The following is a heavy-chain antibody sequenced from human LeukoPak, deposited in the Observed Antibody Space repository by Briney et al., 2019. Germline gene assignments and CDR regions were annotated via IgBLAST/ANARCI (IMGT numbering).Heavy chain of an antibody. CDR1: GFTFSSYG. D-gene: IGHD2-15*01. V-gene: IGHV3-23*01. CDR2: ISGSGGST. CDR3: ARDREGYCSGGTCTNFDY. Sequence: GGSLRLSCAASGFTFSSYGMSWVRQAPGKGLEWVSAISGSGGSTYYADSVKGRFTISRDNSKNTLYLQMNSLRAEDTAVYYCARDREGYCSGGTCTNFDYWGQGTLVTVSS. J-gene: IGHJ4*02.